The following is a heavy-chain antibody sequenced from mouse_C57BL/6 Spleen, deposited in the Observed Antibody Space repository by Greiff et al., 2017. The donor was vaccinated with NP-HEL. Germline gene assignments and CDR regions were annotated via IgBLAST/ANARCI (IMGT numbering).Heavy chain of an antibody. CDR2: INPKNGGT. CDR1: GYTFTDYY. J-gene: IGHJ3*01. D-gene: IGHD3-2*02. V-gene: IGHV1-26*01. CDR3: ASHSSVLAY. Sequence: EVQLQQSGPELVKPGASVKISCKASGYTFTDYYMNWVKQSHGKSLEWIGDINPKNGGTSYNQKFKGKATLTVDKSSSTAYMELRSRTSEDSAVYYGASHSSVLAYWGQGTLVTVSA.